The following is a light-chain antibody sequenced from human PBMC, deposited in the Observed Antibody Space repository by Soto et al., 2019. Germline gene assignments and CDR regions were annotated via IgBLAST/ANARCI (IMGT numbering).Light chain of an antibody. V-gene: IGKV1-5*03. CDR1: QTISSW. CDR3: QHYNSYSEA. CDR2: KAS. Sequence: DIQMTQSPSTVSASVGDRVTITCRASQTISSWLAWYQQKPGKAPKLLIYKASTLKSGVPSRFSGSGSGTEFTLTISSLQPDDFATYYCQHYNSYSEAFGQGTRLEIK. J-gene: IGKJ5*01.